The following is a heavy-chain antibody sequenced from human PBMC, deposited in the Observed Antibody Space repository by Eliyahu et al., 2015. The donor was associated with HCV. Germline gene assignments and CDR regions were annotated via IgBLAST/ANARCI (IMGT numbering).Heavy chain of an antibody. J-gene: IGHJ5*02. Sequence: QVQVVQSGAEVRKPGASVKLSCRPSGHTFSGNYVGIITPSGDRTTYAQKVQGRVTMTRDTSTSTVYMELHSLRSEDTAVYYCARDVGWAPGGPWGQGTLVTVSS. CDR3: ARDVGWAPGGP. V-gene: IGHV1-46*01. CDR1: GHTFSGNY. CDR2: ITPSGDRT. D-gene: IGHD6-19*01.